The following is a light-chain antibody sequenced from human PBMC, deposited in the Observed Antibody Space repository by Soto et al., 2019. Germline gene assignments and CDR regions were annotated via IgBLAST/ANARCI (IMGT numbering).Light chain of an antibody. CDR3: QQANSFPLT. CDR1: QGITTW. Sequence: DFQMTQSQFSVPPSVGERVTITGRAGQGITTWLAWYQQKPGKAPKLLIYAASSLQSGVPSRFSGSGSGTDFTLTISSLQPEDFATYYCQQANSFPLTFGGGTKVEIK. V-gene: IGKV1-12*01. CDR2: AAS. J-gene: IGKJ4*01.